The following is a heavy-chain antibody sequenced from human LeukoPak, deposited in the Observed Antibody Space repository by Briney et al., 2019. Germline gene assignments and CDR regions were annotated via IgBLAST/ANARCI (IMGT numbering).Heavy chain of an antibody. J-gene: IGHJ2*01. CDR3: ARARQDPYWYFDL. CDR2: IYYSGSA. CDR1: GDSISGGVYY. Sequence: SETLSLTCTVSGDSISGGVYYWSWIRQHPGKGLEWIGYIYYSGSAYYNPSLKSRVTISVDTSKNQFPLKVNSVTAADTAVYYCARARQDPYWYFDLWGRDTLVTVSS. V-gene: IGHV4-31*03.